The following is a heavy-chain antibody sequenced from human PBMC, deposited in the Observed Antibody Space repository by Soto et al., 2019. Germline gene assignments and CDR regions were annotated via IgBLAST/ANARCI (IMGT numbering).Heavy chain of an antibody. CDR3: ASGDITMVRGVITNNLGFDY. CDR2: IYPGDSDT. CDR1: GYSFTSYW. J-gene: IGHJ4*02. V-gene: IGHV5-51*01. D-gene: IGHD3-10*01. Sequence: GESLKISCKGSGYSFTSYWIGWVRQMPGKGLEWMGIIYPGDSDTRYSPSFQGQVTISADKSISTAYLQWSSLKASDTAMYYCASGDITMVRGVITNNLGFDYWGQGTLVTSPQ.